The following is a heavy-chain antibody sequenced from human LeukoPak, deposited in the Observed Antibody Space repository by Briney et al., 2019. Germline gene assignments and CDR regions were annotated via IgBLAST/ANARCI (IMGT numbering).Heavy chain of an antibody. CDR2: IYTSGST. CDR1: GGSISSYY. V-gene: IGHV4-4*07. D-gene: IGHD5-12*01. CDR3: ARDGDGYDYYFDY. Sequence: SETLSLTCTVSGGSISSYYWSWIWQPAGKGLEWIGRIYTSGSTNYNPSLKGRVTMSVDTSKNQFSLKLSSVTAADTAVYYCARDGDGYDYYFDYWGQGTLVTVSS. J-gene: IGHJ4*02.